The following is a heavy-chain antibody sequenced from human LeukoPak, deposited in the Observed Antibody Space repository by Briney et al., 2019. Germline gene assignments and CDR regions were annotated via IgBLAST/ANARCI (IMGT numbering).Heavy chain of an antibody. CDR2: ISGSGGTT. CDR1: GFTFSTYA. J-gene: IGHJ4*02. V-gene: IGHV3-23*01. Sequence: PGGSLRLSCAASGFTFSTYAMSWVRQAPGKGLEWVSGISGSGGTTYYADSVKGRFTISRDNSKNTLYLQVNSLRAEDTAVYYCAKSCCSTSSCYDGFDCWGQRTLVTVSS. D-gene: IGHD2-2*01. CDR3: AKSCCSTSSCYDGFDC.